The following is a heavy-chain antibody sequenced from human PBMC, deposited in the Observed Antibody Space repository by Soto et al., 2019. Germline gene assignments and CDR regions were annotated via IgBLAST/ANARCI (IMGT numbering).Heavy chain of an antibody. CDR2: IWYDGSNK. V-gene: IGHV3-33*01. CDR3: ARDLYRVIAAPLGSYGMDV. Sequence: PGGSLRLSCAASGFTFSSYGMHWVRQAPGKGLEWVAVIWYDGSNKYYADSVKGRFTISRDNSKNTLYLQMNSLRAEDTAVYYCARDLYRVIAAPLGSYGMDVWGQGTTVTV. CDR1: GFTFSSYG. D-gene: IGHD6-13*01. J-gene: IGHJ6*02.